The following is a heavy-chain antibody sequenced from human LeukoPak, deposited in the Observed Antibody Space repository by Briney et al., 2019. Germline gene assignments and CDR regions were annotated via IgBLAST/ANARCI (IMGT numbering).Heavy chain of an antibody. J-gene: IGHJ4*02. Sequence: SETLSLTCAVYGGSFSGDYWSWIRQPPGKGLEWIGEINHSGRTNYNPSLKSRVTISVDTSKNQFSLKLSSVTAADTAVYYCARGSIVLWFGELLAPETPFDYWGQGTLVTVSS. CDR3: ARGSIVLWFGELLAPETPFDY. CDR2: INHSGRT. V-gene: IGHV4-34*01. D-gene: IGHD3-10*01. CDR1: GGSFSGDY.